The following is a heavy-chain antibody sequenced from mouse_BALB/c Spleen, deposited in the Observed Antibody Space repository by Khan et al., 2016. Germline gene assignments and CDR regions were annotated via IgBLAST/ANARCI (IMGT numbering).Heavy chain of an antibody. CDR3: ARHRNYAMDY. V-gene: IGHV5-2*01. CDR1: EYEFPSHD. J-gene: IGHJ4*01. Sequence: EVELVESGGGLVQPGESLKLSCESNEYEFPSHDMSWVRKTPEKRLELVAAINSDGGSTYYPDTMERRFIISRDNTKKTLYLQRSSLRSEYTVLYYDARHRNYAMDYWGQGTSLTVSS. CDR2: INSDGGST.